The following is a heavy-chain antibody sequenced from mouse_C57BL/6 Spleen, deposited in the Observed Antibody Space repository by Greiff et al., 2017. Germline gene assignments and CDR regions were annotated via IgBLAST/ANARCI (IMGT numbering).Heavy chain of an antibody. CDR1: GYTFTSYW. Sequence: QVQLQQSGAELVRPGSSVKLSCKASGYTFTSYWMHWVKQRPIQGLEWIGNIDPSDSETHYNQKFKDKATLTVDKSSSTAYMQLSSLTSEDSAVYYCARDYYSWYFDVWGTGTTVTVSS. V-gene: IGHV1-52*01. D-gene: IGHD2-12*01. CDR3: ARDYYSWYFDV. CDR2: IDPSDSET. J-gene: IGHJ1*03.